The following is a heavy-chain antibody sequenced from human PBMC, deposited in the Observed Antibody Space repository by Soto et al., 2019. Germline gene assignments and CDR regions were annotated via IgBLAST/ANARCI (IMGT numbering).Heavy chain of an antibody. CDR3: AKKLDRGWPCFGS. V-gene: IGHV3-23*01. D-gene: IGHD6-19*01. CDR1: GFTFSSYA. CDR2: INGIGINT. Sequence: GGSLRLSCAASGFTFSSYAMSWVRQAPGMGLEWVSSINGIGINTYYADSVKGRFTISRDNSKNTLYLQVSSLRAEDTAVYYCAKKLDRGWPCFGSWGQGTLVTVSS. J-gene: IGHJ4*02.